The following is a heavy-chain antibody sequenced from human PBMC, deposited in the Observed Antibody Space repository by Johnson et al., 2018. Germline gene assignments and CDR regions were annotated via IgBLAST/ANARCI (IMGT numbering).Heavy chain of an antibody. J-gene: IGHJ6*03. V-gene: IGHV3-30-3*01. Sequence: QVQLVQSGGGVVQPGRSLRLSCAASGFTFSSYAMHWVRQAPGKGLEWVAVISYDGSNKYYADSVKGRFTISKDHSKNTLYLQMTSLGAEDTAVYYCARSPRRIAAAAYYYYYYMDVWGKGTTVTVSS. CDR1: GFTFSSYA. CDR3: ARSPRRIAAAAYYYYYYMDV. CDR2: ISYDGSNK. D-gene: IGHD6-13*01.